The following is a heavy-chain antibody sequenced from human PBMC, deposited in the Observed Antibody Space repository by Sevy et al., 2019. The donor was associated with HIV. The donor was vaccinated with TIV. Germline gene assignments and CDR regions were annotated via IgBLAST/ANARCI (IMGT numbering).Heavy chain of an antibody. J-gene: IGHJ6*02. V-gene: IGHV4-59*01. Sequence: SETLSLTFSVSGVSINNYYWAWIRQAPGKGLLWIGYIYHNGSTTYNPSLKSRVTISLDTTKNQFSLNVRSVTAADTAVYYCARDLRSTSRFYYGMDVWGPGTTVTVSS. CDR1: GVSINNYY. D-gene: IGHD2-2*01. CDR2: IYHNGST. CDR3: ARDLRSTSRFYYGMDV.